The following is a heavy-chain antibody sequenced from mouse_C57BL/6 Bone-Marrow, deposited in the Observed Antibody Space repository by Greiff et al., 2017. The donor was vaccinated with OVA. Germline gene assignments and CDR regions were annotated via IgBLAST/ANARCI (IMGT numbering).Heavy chain of an antibody. CDR3: ARSGPGGFAY. J-gene: IGHJ3*01. D-gene: IGHD3-2*02. Sequence: LVESGAELARPGASVKMSCKASGYTFTSYTMHWVKQRPGQGLEWIGYINPSSGYTKYNQKFKDKATLTADKSSSTAYMQLSSLTSEDSAVYYCARSGPGGFAYWGQGTLVTVSA. CDR1: GYTFTSYT. V-gene: IGHV1-4*01. CDR2: INPSSGYT.